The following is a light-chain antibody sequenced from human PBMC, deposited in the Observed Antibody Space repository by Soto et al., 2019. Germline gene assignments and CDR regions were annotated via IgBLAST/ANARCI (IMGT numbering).Light chain of an antibody. CDR2: YDS. CDR1: NIGSKS. Sequence: SYELTQPPSVSVAPGKTARITCGGNNIGSKSVHWYQQKPGQAPVLVIYYDSARPSGIPERFSGSNSGNTATLTISRVEAGDEADYYCQVWDSSSDHPVFGGGTKLTVL. J-gene: IGLJ2*01. V-gene: IGLV3-21*04. CDR3: QVWDSSSDHPV.